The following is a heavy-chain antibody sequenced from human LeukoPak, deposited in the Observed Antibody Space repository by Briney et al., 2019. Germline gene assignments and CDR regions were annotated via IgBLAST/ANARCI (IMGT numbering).Heavy chain of an antibody. CDR1: GGTFSSYA. D-gene: IGHD4-11*01. J-gene: IGHJ3*02. V-gene: IGHV1-69*04. CDR2: IIPILGIA. Sequence: SVKVSCKASGGTFSSYAISWVRQAPGQGLEWMGRIIPILGIANYAQKFQGRVTITADKSTSTAYMELSSLRSEDTAVYYCARFSPQGLDSSHDAFDIWGQGTMVTVSS. CDR3: ARFSPQGLDSSHDAFDI.